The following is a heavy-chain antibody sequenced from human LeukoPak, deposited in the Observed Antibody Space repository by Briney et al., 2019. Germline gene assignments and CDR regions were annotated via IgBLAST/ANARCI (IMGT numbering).Heavy chain of an antibody. J-gene: IGHJ3*01. D-gene: IGHD2-21*01. CDR1: GLTFSNVW. V-gene: IGHV3-74*01. CDR2: INTAGST. Sequence: GGSLRLSCEVSGLTFSNVWMHWVRQTPGQGLVWVCRINTAGSTVYAYPVKGRFTISRDNAKNMVYLQMNSLRTEDTAVYYCASFRDTDNWGRGTMVTVSS. CDR3: ASFRDTDN.